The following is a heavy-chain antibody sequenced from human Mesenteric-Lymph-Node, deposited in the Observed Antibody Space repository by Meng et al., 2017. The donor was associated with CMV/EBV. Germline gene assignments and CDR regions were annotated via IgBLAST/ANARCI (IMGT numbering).Heavy chain of an antibody. CDR2: ISPISNYI. D-gene: IGHD2-15*01. V-gene: IGHV3-21*06. J-gene: IGHJ4*02. Sequence: GESLKISCAASGFTFSRYSMNWVRQAPGKGLEWVSSISPISNYIVYADSVRGRFTVSRDNAENSLYLQMNSRRAEDTAVYYCARHLSCDTPGCHRIWDFWGQGTLVTVSS. CDR3: ARHLSCDTPGCHRIWDF. CDR1: GFTFSRYS.